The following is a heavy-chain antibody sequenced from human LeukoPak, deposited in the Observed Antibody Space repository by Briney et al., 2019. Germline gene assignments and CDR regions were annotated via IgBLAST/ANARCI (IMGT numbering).Heavy chain of an antibody. V-gene: IGHV3-23*01. CDR1: GFTFNNYA. J-gene: IGHJ3*02. D-gene: IGHD1-26*01. Sequence: GGSLRLPCAASGFTFNNYAMTWVRQAPGKGLEWVSAISGGGSTYYAASVKGRFTISRDNPKNALYLQMNSLRAEDTAIYYCAKSRWETYAVRAFDIWGQGTMVTVSS. CDR3: AKSRWETYAVRAFDI. CDR2: ISGGGST.